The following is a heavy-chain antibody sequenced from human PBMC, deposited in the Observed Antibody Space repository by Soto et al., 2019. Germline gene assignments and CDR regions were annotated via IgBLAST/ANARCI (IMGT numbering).Heavy chain of an antibody. J-gene: IGHJ4*02. D-gene: IGHD1-26*01. CDR2: IYYSGTT. Sequence: QVQLQESGPGLVKPSQTLSLTCTVSGGSISSGGYYWSWIRQHPGKGLEWIGYIYYSGTTYYNPSLKSRVTMSVDSSKNQFSLKLSSVTAADTAVYYCARATSGSYICLDYWGQGTLVTVSS. V-gene: IGHV4-31*03. CDR1: GGSISSGGYY. CDR3: ARATSGSYICLDY.